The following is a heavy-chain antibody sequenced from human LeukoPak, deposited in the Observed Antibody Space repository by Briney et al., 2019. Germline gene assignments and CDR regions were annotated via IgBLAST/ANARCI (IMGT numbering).Heavy chain of an antibody. CDR2: IYHSGST. D-gene: IGHD2-15*01. CDR3: ARVGYCSGGSCYLSYWYFDL. CDR1: GYSISSGYY. J-gene: IGHJ2*01. V-gene: IGHV4-38-2*01. Sequence: SETLSLTCAVSGYSISSGYYWGWIRQPPGKGREWIGSIYHSGSTYYNPSLKSRVTISVDTSKNQFSLKLSSVTAADTGVYYCARVGYCSGGSCYLSYWYFDLWGRGTLVTVSS.